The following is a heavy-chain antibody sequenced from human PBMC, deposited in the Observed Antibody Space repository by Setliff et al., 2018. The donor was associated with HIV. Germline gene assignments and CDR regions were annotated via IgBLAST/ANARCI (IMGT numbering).Heavy chain of an antibody. J-gene: IGHJ4*02. D-gene: IGHD3-3*01. V-gene: IGHV4-59*08. CDR1: GGSISSHY. Sequence: SETLSLTCTVSGGSISSHYWSWIRQPPGKGLEWIGYIYYSGSTYYNPSLKTRVTISVDTSKNQFSLKLSSVTAADTAVYYCASLTTDRFLEWLFVYWGQGTLVTVSS. CDR3: ASLTTDRFLEWLFVY. CDR2: IYYSGST.